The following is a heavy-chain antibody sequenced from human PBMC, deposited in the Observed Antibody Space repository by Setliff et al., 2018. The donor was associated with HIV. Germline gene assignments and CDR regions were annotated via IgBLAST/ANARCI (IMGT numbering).Heavy chain of an antibody. CDR3: ARGPYTIDY. CDR1: GFTFSSYE. V-gene: IGHV3-48*03. CDR2: ISNRGNTI. D-gene: IGHD3-16*01. Sequence: GSLRLSCAASGFTFSSYEMNWVRQAPGKGLEWVSYISNRGNTIYYADSVKGRFTISRDNAKNSLYLQMTSLRAEDTAVYYCARGPYTIDYWGQGTLVTVSS. J-gene: IGHJ4*02.